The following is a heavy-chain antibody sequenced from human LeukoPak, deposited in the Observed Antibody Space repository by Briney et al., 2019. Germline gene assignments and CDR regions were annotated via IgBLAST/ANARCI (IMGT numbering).Heavy chain of an antibody. CDR2: ISWNSGSI. V-gene: IGHV3-9*01. D-gene: IGHD7-27*01. CDR3: AKTTNWGSAFDI. CDR1: GFTFDDYA. Sequence: GGSLRLSCAASGFTFDDYAMHWVRQAPGKGLEWVSGISWNSGSIGYADSVKGRFTTSRDNAKNSLYLQMNSLRAEDTALYYCAKTTNWGSAFDIWGQGTMVTVSS. J-gene: IGHJ3*02.